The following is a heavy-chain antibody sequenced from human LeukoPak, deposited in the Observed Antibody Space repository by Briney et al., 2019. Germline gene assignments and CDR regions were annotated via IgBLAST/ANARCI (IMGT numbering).Heavy chain of an antibody. CDR2: VRYDGNNK. Sequence: SGGSLRLSCAASGFTFSSYGMHWVRQAPGKGLEWVAFVRYDGNNKYYADSVKGRFTISRDNAKNSLYLQMNSLRAEDTAVYYCARVAIVAFDIWGQGTMVTVSS. CDR1: GFTFSSYG. CDR3: ARVAIVAFDI. D-gene: IGHD2-2*03. V-gene: IGHV3-30*02. J-gene: IGHJ3*02.